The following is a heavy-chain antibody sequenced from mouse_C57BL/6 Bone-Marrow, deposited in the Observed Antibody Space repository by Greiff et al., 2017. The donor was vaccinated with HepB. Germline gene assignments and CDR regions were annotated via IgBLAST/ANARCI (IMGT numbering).Heavy chain of an antibody. J-gene: IGHJ3*01. Sequence: VKLMESGAELVRPGTSVKVSCKASGYAFTNYLIEWVKQRPGQGLEWIGVINPGSGGTNYNEKFKGKATLTADKSSSTAYMQLSSLTSEDSAVYFCARKDYERNWFAYWGQGTLVTVSA. V-gene: IGHV1-54*01. CDR3: ARKDYERNWFAY. D-gene: IGHD2-4*01. CDR2: INPGSGGT. CDR1: GYAFTNYL.